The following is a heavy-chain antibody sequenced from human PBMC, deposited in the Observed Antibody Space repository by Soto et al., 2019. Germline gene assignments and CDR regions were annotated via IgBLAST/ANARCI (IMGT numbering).Heavy chain of an antibody. Sequence: SETLSLTCTVSSDSITNKNYYWGWIRKSPGKGLEWIGDIYFTGNTYYNPSLKSRVTIFIDTSKNYFSLNLSSATATDAAIYSGARHWPGGSDAFDSWRRRTRVT. J-gene: IGHJ3*02. CDR3: ARHWPGGSDAFDS. CDR2: IYFTGNT. V-gene: IGHV4-39*01. CDR1: SDSITNKNYY. D-gene: IGHD2-15*01.